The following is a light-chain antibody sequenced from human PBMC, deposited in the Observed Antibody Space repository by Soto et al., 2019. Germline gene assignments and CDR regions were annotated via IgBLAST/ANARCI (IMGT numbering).Light chain of an antibody. CDR2: AVS. V-gene: IGLV2-14*01. J-gene: IGLJ2*01. CDR3: CSYTSLSTVV. CDR1: SSDVGGYNH. Sequence: QSALTQPASVSGSPGQSITISCTGTSSDVGGYNHVTWYQHSPGKAPKLILFAVSDRPSGVSHRFSGSKSGNTASLTISGLQADDEADYYCCSYTSLSTVVFGGGTKVTVL.